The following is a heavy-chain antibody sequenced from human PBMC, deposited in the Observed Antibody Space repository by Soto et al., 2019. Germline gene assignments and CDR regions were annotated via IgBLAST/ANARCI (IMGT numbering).Heavy chain of an antibody. D-gene: IGHD3-22*01. CDR1: GFSLSNPRMG. J-gene: IGHJ4*02. CDR3: ARVYGSSGYEY. V-gene: IGHV2-26*01. Sequence: QVSLKESGPVLVKPTETLTLTCTVSGFSLSNPRMGVSWIRQPPGKALEWLAHIFSNDDKSYSTSLKSRVTISKDTSKSQVVLTMTNMDPVDTATYYCARVYGSSGYEYWGQGTLVTVSS. CDR2: IFSNDDK.